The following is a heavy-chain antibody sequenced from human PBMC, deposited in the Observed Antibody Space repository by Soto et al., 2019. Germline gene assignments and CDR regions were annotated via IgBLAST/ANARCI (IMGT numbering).Heavy chain of an antibody. CDR3: AKDPEVVVTAPDY. Sequence: GGSLRLSCAASGFTFSSYAMNWVRQAPGKGLEWVSAISGSGGSAYYVDSVKGRFTISRDNSRNTLYLQMNSLRAEDTAVYYCAKDPEVVVTAPDYWGQGTLVTVSS. D-gene: IGHD2-21*02. V-gene: IGHV3-23*01. CDR2: ISGSGGSA. J-gene: IGHJ4*02. CDR1: GFTFSSYA.